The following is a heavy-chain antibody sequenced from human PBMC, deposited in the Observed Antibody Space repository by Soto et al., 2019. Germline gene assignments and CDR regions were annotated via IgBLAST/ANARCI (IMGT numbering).Heavy chain of an antibody. D-gene: IGHD5-12*01. Sequence: ASVKVSCKASGYTFTSYAMHWVRQDPGQRLEWMGWINAGNGNTKYSQKFQGRVTITRDTSASTAYMELSSLRSEDTAVYYCATRYSGYDAPYYYYYYMDVWGNGTTVTVSS. CDR1: GYTFTSYA. CDR2: INAGNGNT. J-gene: IGHJ6*03. CDR3: ATRYSGYDAPYYYYYYMDV. V-gene: IGHV1-3*01.